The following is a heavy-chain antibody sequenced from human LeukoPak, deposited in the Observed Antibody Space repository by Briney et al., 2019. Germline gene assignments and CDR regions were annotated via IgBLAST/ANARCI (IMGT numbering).Heavy chain of an antibody. D-gene: IGHD5-24*01. J-gene: IGHJ3*02. CDR1: GGSFSGYY. CDR2: IYYSGST. V-gene: IGHV4-59*01. Sequence: SETLSLTCAVYGGSFSGYYWSWIRQPPGKGLEWIGYIYYSGSTNYNPSLKSRVTIPVDTSKNQFSLKLSSVTAADTAVYYCARSGRMATLDAFDIWGQGTMVTVSS. CDR3: ARSGRMATLDAFDI.